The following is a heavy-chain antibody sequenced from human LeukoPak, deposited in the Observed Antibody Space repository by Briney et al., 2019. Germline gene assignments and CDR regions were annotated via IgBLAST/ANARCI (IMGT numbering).Heavy chain of an antibody. J-gene: IGHJ3*02. CDR3: ARDLGEAFDI. CDR1: GFTFISYS. Sequence: PGGGLRLSCAASGFTFISYSMNWVRPAPGRGLVWVSSISSSSSIYYADSVKGRFTNSRDNANNSLYLQMNRLRAEDTAVYYGARDLGEAFDIWGQGTMVTVSS. CDR2: ISSSSSI. D-gene: IGHD7-27*01. V-gene: IGHV3-21*01.